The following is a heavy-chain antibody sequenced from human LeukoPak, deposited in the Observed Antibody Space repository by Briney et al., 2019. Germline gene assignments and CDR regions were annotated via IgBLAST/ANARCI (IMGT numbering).Heavy chain of an antibody. CDR1: GFTFVIYW. D-gene: IGHD3/OR15-3a*01. CDR2: IKQDGSEK. Sequence: PGGSLRLSCAASGFTFVIYWMSWVRQAPGKGLEWVANIKQDGSEKYYVDSVKGRFTISRDNAKNSLYLQMNSLRGEDTTVYYCARVSGLRNHYFDYWGQGTLVTVSS. J-gene: IGHJ4*02. V-gene: IGHV3-7*02. CDR3: ARVSGLRNHYFDY.